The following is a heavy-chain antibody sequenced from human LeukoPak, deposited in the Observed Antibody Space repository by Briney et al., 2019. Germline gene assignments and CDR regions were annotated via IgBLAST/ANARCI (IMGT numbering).Heavy chain of an antibody. CDR3: ARGAPYFDN. CDR1: GFTFSSNW. V-gene: IGHV3-7*01. CDR2: IKPDGSAQ. Sequence: GGSLRLSCATSGFTFSSNWMSWVRHVPGRGLDWVANIKPDGSAQYYAASVKGRFTVSRDNAKNTLYVQMNSLRAEDTAVYYCARGAPYFDNWGQGILVTVSS. J-gene: IGHJ4*02.